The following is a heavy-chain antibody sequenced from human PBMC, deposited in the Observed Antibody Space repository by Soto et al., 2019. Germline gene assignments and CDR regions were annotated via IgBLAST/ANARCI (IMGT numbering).Heavy chain of an antibody. CDR2: IIPIFGTA. CDR1: GGTFSSYA. CDR3: ARSDGYSYGLYYYYGMDV. Sequence: GASVKVSCKASGGTFSSYAISWVRQAPGQGLEWMGGIIPIFGTANYAQKFQGRVTITRDTSESTAYMELSSLRSKETAGYYCARSDGYSYGLYYYYGMDVWGQGTTVTVSS. V-gene: IGHV1-69*05. J-gene: IGHJ6*02. D-gene: IGHD5-18*01.